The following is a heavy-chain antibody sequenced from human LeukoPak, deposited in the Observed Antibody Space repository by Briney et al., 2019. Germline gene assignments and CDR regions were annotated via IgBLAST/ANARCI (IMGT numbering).Heavy chain of an antibody. J-gene: IGHJ4*02. V-gene: IGHV3-11*06. CDR3: ARRAGYCSDGICYSGNYFDY. D-gene: IGHD2-15*01. Sequence: GGSLRLSCAASGFSFSERYMTWVRQAPGKGLEWLSYISRTRSDINYADSVKGRFTISRDNAENSLYLQMDSLRVEDTAVYFCARRAGYCSDGICYSGNYFDYWGQGTLVTVSS. CDR1: GFSFSERY. CDR2: ISRTRSDI.